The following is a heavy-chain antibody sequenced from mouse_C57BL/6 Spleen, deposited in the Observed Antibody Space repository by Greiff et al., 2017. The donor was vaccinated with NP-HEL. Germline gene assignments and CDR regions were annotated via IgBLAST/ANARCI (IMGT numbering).Heavy chain of an antibody. V-gene: IGHV5-16*01. CDR3: ARGGLLMDY. D-gene: IGHD3-3*01. Sequence: EVKLVESEGGLVQPGSSMKLSCTASGFTFSDYYMAWVRQVPEKGLEWVANINYDGSSTYYLDSLKSRFIISRDNAKNIQYLQMSSLKSEDTATYYCARGGLLMDYWGQGTSVTVSS. CDR1: GFTFSDYY. CDR2: INYDGSST. J-gene: IGHJ4*01.